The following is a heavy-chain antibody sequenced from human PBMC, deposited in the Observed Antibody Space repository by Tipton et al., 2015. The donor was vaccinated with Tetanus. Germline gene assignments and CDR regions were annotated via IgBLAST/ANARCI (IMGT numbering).Heavy chain of an antibody. V-gene: IGHV4-31*03. CDR1: GASVTGGTYF. CDR2: IYYSGDT. Sequence: TLSLTCTVSGASVTGGTYFWNWIRQLPEGGLEWLGSIYYSGDTHFNPSLKSRLSLSVDTSKNQFSLNLSSVTAADTAVYFCAREDLDHFDYWGQGTRVTVSS. J-gene: IGHJ4*02. CDR3: AREDLDHFDY.